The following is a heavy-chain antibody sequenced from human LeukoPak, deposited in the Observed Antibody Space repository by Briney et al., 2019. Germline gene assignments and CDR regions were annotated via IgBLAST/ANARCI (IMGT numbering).Heavy chain of an antibody. D-gene: IGHD1-20*01. CDR2: IYYSGST. J-gene: IGHJ4*02. CDR3: AKYNWNDEALDY. CDR1: GGSLSSSSYY. Sequence: PSETLSLTCTVSGGSLSSSSYYWGWIRQPPGKGLEWIGSIYYSGSTYYNPSLKSRVTISVDTSKNQFSLKLSSVTAADTAVYYCAKYNWNDEALDYWGQGTLVTVSS. V-gene: IGHV4-39*01.